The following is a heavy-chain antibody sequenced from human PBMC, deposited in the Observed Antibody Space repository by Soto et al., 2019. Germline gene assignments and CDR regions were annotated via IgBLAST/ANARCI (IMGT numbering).Heavy chain of an antibody. Sequence: GGSLRLSCAASGFTFRSFTMNWVSQAPGKGLEWVSTISSNSAYIYYTDALRGRFTISRDNAKNSLHLQMNSLRAEDTAVYYCTRDASRDSSARGWFDPWGPGTLDTVSS. J-gene: IGHJ5*02. D-gene: IGHD6-13*01. V-gene: IGHV3-21*01. CDR3: TRDASRDSSARGWFDP. CDR2: ISSNSAYI. CDR1: GFTFRSFT.